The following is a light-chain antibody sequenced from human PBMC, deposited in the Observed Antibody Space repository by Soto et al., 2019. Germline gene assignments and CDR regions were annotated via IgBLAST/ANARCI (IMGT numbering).Light chain of an antibody. V-gene: IGKV1-16*01. CDR3: QHYQRYPPS. CDR1: HPININ. Sequence: DIQMTQSPSSLSASVGDRVTITCRASHPININLVWFQQKPGKAPKSLIYAATNLQSGVASRFSGSGGRTDFSLTISSLQPEDVATYYCQHYQRYPPSFGGGTKLEIK. CDR2: AAT. J-gene: IGKJ4*01.